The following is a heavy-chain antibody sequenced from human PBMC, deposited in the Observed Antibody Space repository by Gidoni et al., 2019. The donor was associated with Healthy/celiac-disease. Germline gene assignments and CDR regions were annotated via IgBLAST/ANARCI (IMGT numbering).Heavy chain of an antibody. D-gene: IGHD1-26*01. J-gene: IGHJ3*02. CDR3: ARGILGSPDAFDI. Sequence: QVQLVESGGGVVQPGRSPRLSCAASGFPFSSYGMHWVRQAPGKGLEWVAVIWYDGSNKYYADSVKGRFTISRDNSKNTLYLQMNSLRAEDRAVYYCARGILGSPDAFDIWGQGTMVTVSS. CDR1: GFPFSSYG. CDR2: IWYDGSNK. V-gene: IGHV3-33*01.